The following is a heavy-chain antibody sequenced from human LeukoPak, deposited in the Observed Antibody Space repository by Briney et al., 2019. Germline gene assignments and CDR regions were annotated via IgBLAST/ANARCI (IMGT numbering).Heavy chain of an antibody. D-gene: IGHD1-26*01. V-gene: IGHV3-11*01. Sequence: PGGSLRLSCAASGFTFSDYYMSWIRQAPGKGLEWISYISTTGNTIYYADSVKGRFTISRDNTKSSLYLQMSSLRVEDTAIYYCARLVSNWFDPWGQGTLVTVSS. J-gene: IGHJ5*02. CDR1: GFTFSDYY. CDR2: ISTTGNTI. CDR3: ARLVSNWFDP.